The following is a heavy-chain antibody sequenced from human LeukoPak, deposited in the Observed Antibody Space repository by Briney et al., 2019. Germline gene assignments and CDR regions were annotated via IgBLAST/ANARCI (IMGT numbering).Heavy chain of an antibody. CDR1: GFTFSSYW. CDR3: TRNIGWTPDF. CDR2: IKQDGSER. V-gene: IGHV3-7*01. D-gene: IGHD6-19*01. J-gene: IGHJ4*02. Sequence: GGSLRLSCAASGFTFSSYWMNWARQAPGKGPEWVANIKQDGSERYYVDSVQGRFTISRDNTKNSVYLQMNSLRVDDTAVYYCTRNIGWTPDFWGQGTLVTVSS.